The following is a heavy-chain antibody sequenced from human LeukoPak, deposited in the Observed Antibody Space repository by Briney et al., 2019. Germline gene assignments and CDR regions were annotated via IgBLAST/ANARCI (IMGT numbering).Heavy chain of an antibody. Sequence: SVKVSCKASGGTFSSYAISWVRQAPGQGLEWMGGIIPIFGTANYAQKFQGRVTITRNTSVSTAYMELSSLRSEDTAVYYCARRPRRITGTTQNWFDPWGQGTLVTVSS. CDR2: IIPIFGTA. J-gene: IGHJ5*02. V-gene: IGHV1-69*05. D-gene: IGHD1-20*01. CDR3: ARRPRRITGTTQNWFDP. CDR1: GGTFSSYA.